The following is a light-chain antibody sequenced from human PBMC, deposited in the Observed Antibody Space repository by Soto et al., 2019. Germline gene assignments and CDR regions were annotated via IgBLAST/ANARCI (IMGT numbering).Light chain of an antibody. V-gene: IGKV3-20*01. CDR1: QSVDSTY. Sequence: EIVLTQSPGTLSLSPGERATLSCRASQSVDSTYLAWYQQKPDQSPRLLIYATSTRAAGIPDRFSGSGSGTDFTLTISRLEPDDVAVYYYQQYDTSPPMYTFGQGTKVEIK. CDR3: QQYDTSPPMYT. CDR2: ATS. J-gene: IGKJ2*01.